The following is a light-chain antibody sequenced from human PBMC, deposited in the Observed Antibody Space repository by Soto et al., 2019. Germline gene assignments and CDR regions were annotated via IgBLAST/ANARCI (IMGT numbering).Light chain of an antibody. CDR3: SLYTSSSTYV. J-gene: IGLJ1*01. CDR2: EVS. V-gene: IGLV2-18*01. CDR1: SSDVGSYNR. Sequence: QSALTQPPSVSGSPGQSVTISCTGTSSDVGSYNRVSWYQQPPGTAPKLMIYEVSNRPSGVPDRFSGSKSGNTASLTICGLQAEDEADYYCSLYTSSSTYVFGTGTKVTVL.